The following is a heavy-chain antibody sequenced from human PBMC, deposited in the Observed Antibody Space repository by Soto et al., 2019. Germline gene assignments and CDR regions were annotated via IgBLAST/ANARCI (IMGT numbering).Heavy chain of an antibody. J-gene: IGHJ4*02. D-gene: IGHD4-17*01. Sequence: GGSLRLSCAASGFTFSSYAMHWVRQAPGKGLEWVAVISYDGSNKYYADSVKGRFTISRDNSKNTLYLQMNSLRAEDTAVYYCARDQTVTEQHYFDYWGQGTLVTVSS. CDR3: ARDQTVTEQHYFDY. V-gene: IGHV3-30-3*01. CDR1: GFTFSSYA. CDR2: ISYDGSNK.